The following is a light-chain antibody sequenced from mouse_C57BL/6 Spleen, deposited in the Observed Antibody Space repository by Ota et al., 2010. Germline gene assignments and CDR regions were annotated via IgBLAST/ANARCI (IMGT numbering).Light chain of an antibody. CDR2: NAK. CDR3: QHHYGTPLT. J-gene: IGKJ5*01. Sequence: DIQMTQSPASLSVSVGETVTITCRASENIYSYLAWYQQKQGKSPQLLVYNAKTLAEGVPSRFSGSGSGTQFSLKINSLQPEDFGSYYCQHHYGTPLTFGAGTKLXLK. V-gene: IGKV12-44*01. CDR1: ENIYSY.